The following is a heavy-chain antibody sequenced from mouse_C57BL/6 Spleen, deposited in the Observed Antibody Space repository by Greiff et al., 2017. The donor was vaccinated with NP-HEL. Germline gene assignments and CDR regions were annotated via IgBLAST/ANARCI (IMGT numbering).Heavy chain of an antibody. J-gene: IGHJ4*01. V-gene: IGHV5-12*01. CDR3: ARQGAYYSNYGAMDY. CDR1: GFTFSDYY. D-gene: IGHD2-5*01. CDR2: ISNGGGST. Sequence: EVMLVESGGGLVQPGGSLKLSCAASGFTFSDYYMYWVRQTPEKRLEWVAYISNGGGSTYYPDTVKGRFPISRDNAKNTLYLQMRRRKSEDTAMYYCARQGAYYSNYGAMDYWGQGTSVTVSS.